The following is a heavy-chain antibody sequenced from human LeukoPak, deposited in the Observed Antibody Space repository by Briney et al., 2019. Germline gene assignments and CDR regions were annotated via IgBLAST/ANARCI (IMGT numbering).Heavy chain of an antibody. CDR2: IYHSGST. V-gene: IGHV4-30-2*01. CDR1: GGSISSGGYS. Sequence: PSQTLSLTCAVSGGSISSGGYSWSWIRQPPGKGLEWIGYIYHSGSTYYNPSLRSRVTISVDRSKNQFSLKLSSVTAADTAVYYCARGPLGVVTGFGHWFDPWGQGTLVTVSS. CDR3: ARGPLGVVTGFGHWFDP. D-gene: IGHD4-23*01. J-gene: IGHJ5*02.